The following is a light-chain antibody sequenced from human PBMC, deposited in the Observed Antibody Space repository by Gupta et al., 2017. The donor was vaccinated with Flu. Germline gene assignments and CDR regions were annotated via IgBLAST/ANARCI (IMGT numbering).Light chain of an antibody. Sequence: QSALTQPASVSGSPGQSLTISCTGSSGDIGNFNLVSWYQQFPGKAPKLMIFEVNKRPSGVSDRFSGSKSGNAASLTISGLQAEDEADYHCCSYAGNSIWVFGGGTTLTVL. CDR2: EVN. V-gene: IGLV2-23*02. CDR3: CSYAGNSIWV. CDR1: SGDIGNFNL. J-gene: IGLJ3*02.